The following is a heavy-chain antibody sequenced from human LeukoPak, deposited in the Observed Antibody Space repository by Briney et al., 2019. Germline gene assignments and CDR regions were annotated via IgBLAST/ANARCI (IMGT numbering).Heavy chain of an antibody. V-gene: IGHV3-30*02. CDR2: IRYDGSNK. CDR1: GFTFSSYG. D-gene: IGHD3-22*01. J-gene: IGHJ1*01. Sequence: PGGSLRLSCAASGFTFSSYGMHWVRQAPGKGLEWVAFIRYDGSNKYYADSVKGRFTISRDNSKNTLYLQMNRLRAEDTAVYYCAKSPRWDYDSSALGYFQHWGQGTLVTVSS. CDR3: AKSPRWDYDSSALGYFQH.